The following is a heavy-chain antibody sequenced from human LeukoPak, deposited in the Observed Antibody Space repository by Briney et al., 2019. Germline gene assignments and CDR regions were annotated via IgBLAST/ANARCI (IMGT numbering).Heavy chain of an antibody. Sequence: GESLKISCKGSGYSFTSYWIGWVRQMPGKGLEWMGIIYPGDSHTRYSPSFQGQVTISADKSITTAYLQWSSLKASDTAMYYCARGLRYSNSSRDYWGQGTLVTVSS. CDR2: IYPGDSHT. CDR3: ARGLRYSNSSRDY. D-gene: IGHD6-6*01. J-gene: IGHJ4*02. V-gene: IGHV5-51*01. CDR1: GYSFTSYW.